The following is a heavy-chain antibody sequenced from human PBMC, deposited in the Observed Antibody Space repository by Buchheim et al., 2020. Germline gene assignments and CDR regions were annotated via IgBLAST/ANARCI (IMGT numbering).Heavy chain of an antibody. CDR3: ARVDSSSTQYYYYGMDV. D-gene: IGHD6-6*01. CDR2: INHSGST. J-gene: IGHJ6*02. CDR1: GGSFSGYY. Sequence: QVQLQQWGAGLLKPSETLSLTCAVYGGSFSGYYWSWIRQPPGKGLEWIGEINHSGSTNYNPSLKSRVTISVDTSKNQFSLKLSSVTAADTAVYYCARVDSSSTQYYYYGMDVWGQGTT. V-gene: IGHV4-34*01.